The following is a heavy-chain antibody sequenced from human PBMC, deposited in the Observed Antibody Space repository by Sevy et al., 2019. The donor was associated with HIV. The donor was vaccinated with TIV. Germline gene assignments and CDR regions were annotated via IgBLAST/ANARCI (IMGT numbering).Heavy chain of an antibody. CDR1: GFTFSSYA. J-gene: IGHJ4*02. CDR2: SSGSGGGT. Sequence: GGSLRLSCAASGFTFSSYAMSWVRQAPGPGLEWVSASSGSGGGTYYADSVKGRFTISSDNSKNTLYLQMDSLRAEDTAVYYCAKGPLWFGESSFDYWGQGTLVTVSS. D-gene: IGHD3-10*01. V-gene: IGHV3-23*01. CDR3: AKGPLWFGESSFDY.